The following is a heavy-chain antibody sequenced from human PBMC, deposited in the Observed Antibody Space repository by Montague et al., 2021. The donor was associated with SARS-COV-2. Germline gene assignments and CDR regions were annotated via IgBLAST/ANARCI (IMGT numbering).Heavy chain of an antibody. CDR1: GDSIRSYY. CDR2: IYYSGIT. D-gene: IGHD1-1*01. CDR3: ARVRLTGTTAPYFDY. V-gene: IGHV4-59*01. Sequence: SETLSLTCTVSGDSIRSYYWSWIRQPPGKGLEWIGYIYYSGITNXXPSLKSRVTTSIDTSKNQFSLRLSSVTAADTAVYYCARVRLTGTTAPYFDYWGQGTLVTVSS. J-gene: IGHJ4*02.